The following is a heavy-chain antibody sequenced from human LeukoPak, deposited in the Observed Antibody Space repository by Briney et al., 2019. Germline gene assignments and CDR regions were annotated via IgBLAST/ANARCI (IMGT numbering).Heavy chain of an antibody. CDR2: IYYSGST. Sequence: SETLSLTCTASGGSISSGGYYWSWIRQHPGKGLEWIGYIYYSGSTYYNPSLKSRVTISVDTSKNQFSLNLNSVTAADTAVYYCARYGGSGTYFFDYWGQGTLVTVSS. D-gene: IGHD3-10*01. CDR1: GGSISSGGYY. J-gene: IGHJ4*02. CDR3: ARYGGSGTYFFDY. V-gene: IGHV4-31*03.